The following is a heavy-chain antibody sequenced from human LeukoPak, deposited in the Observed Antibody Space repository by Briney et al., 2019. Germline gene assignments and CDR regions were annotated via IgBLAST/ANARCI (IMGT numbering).Heavy chain of an antibody. Sequence: GESLKISCKGSGYTFTSYWIGWVRQMPGKGLEWMGISYPGDSDTRYSPSFQGQVTISADKSISTAYLQWSSLRASDTAMYYCARLKDIVVVVASTPAVYFDYWGQGTLVTVSS. D-gene: IGHD2-15*01. J-gene: IGHJ4*02. V-gene: IGHV5-51*01. CDR3: ARLKDIVVVVASTPAVYFDY. CDR2: SYPGDSDT. CDR1: GYTFTSYW.